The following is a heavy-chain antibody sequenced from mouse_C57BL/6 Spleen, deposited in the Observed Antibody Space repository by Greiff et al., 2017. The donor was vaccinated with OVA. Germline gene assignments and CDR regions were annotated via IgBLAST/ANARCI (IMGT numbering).Heavy chain of an antibody. V-gene: IGHV1-55*01. CDR3: ARGTTVVAKGCAY. J-gene: IGHJ3*01. CDR2: IYPGSGST. CDR1: CYTFTSYW. D-gene: IGHD1-1*01. Sequence: LQQPGAELVKPGASVKMSCKASCYTFTSYWITWVKQRPGQGLEWIGDIYPGSGSTNYNEKFKSKATLTVVTSSSTAYMPLSSLTSEYSAVYYCARGTTVVAKGCAYWGQGTLVTVSA.